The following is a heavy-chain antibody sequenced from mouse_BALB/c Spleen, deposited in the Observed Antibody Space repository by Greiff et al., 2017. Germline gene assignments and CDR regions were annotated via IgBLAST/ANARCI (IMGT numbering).Heavy chain of an antibody. V-gene: IGHV2-9*02. J-gene: IGHJ4*01. CDR1: GFSLTSYG. Sequence: QVQLQQSGPGLVAPSQSLSITCTVSGFSLTSYGVHWVRQPPGKGLEWLGVIWAGGSTNYNSALMSRLSISKDNSKSQVFLKMNSLQTDDTAMYYCARDKHYYGSSYYAMDYWGQGTSVTVSS. CDR3: ARDKHYYGSSYYAMDY. CDR2: IWAGGST. D-gene: IGHD1-1*01.